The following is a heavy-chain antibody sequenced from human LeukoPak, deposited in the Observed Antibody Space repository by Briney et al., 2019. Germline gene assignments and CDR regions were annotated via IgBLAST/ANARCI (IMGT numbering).Heavy chain of an antibody. J-gene: IGHJ3*01. Sequence: PSETLSLTCTVSGGSISSGDYYWSWIRQPPGKGLEWIGYIYYSGSTYYNPSLKSRVTISRDTPKNQFSLRLSSVTAADTAVYYCARSRLVGTTVIVVARGAFDLWGQGNVVTVSS. CDR2: IYYSGST. CDR1: GGSISSGDYY. D-gene: IGHD3-22*01. V-gene: IGHV4-30-4*01. CDR3: ARSRLVGTTVIVVARGAFDL.